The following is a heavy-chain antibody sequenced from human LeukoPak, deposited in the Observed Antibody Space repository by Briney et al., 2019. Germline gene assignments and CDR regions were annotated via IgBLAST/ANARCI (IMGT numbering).Heavy chain of an antibody. CDR2: INPNSGGT. Sequence: ASVKVSCKVSGYTFTGYYMHWVRQAPGQGLEWMGWINPNSGGTNYAQKFQGRVTMTRDTSISTAYMELSRLRSDDTAVYYCARAAGSGSSIGYWGQGTLVTVSS. J-gene: IGHJ4*02. V-gene: IGHV1-2*02. CDR1: GYTFTGYY. D-gene: IGHD3-10*01. CDR3: ARAAGSGSSIGY.